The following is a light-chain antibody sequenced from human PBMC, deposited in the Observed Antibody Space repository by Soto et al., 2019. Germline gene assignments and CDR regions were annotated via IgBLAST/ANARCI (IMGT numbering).Light chain of an antibody. CDR1: RSVCRH. Sequence: LNQVASAPSLPPGESATLSCRARRSVCRHLAWYQQKPGQAPSLLIYDASNRATGVPARFSGSGSGTDFTLTISRLEPEAFAVYYCQQYGSSPITFGQGTRLEI. V-gene: IGKV3-20*01. CDR3: QQYGSSPIT. J-gene: IGKJ5*01. CDR2: DAS.